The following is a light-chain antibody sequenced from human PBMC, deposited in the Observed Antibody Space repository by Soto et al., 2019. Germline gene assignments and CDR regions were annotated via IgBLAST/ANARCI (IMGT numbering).Light chain of an antibody. V-gene: IGKV3-11*01. CDR3: QQRSNWPPWT. CDR2: GAS. J-gene: IGKJ1*01. CDR1: QSVSTY. Sequence: EIELTQSPATLSLSPGDRAALSCRASQSVSTYLAWYQHKPGQAPRLLIYGASNRATGVPDRFSGSGSGTDFTLTISRLEAEDFAVYYCQQRSNWPPWTFGQGTKVDIK.